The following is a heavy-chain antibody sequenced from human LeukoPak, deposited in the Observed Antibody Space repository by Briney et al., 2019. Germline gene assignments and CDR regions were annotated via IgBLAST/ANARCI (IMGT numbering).Heavy chain of an antibody. CDR1: GYSFTSYG. V-gene: IGHV1-18*01. D-gene: IGHD6-13*01. J-gene: IGHJ3*02. CDR2: ISTYNENK. Sequence: ASVKVSCKASGYSFTSYGIGWVRQAPGQGLEWMGWISTYNENKNYAQKFQGRVTMTTDTSTSTAYMELRSLRSDDTAVYYCARLAAAGTGSAFDIWGQGTMVTVSS. CDR3: ARLAAAGTGSAFDI.